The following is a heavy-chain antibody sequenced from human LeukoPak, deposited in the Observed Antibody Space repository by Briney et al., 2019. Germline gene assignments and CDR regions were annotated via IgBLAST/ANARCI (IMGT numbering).Heavy chain of an antibody. V-gene: IGHV3-21*01. CDR3: ARAYGRPWFYFDY. CDR1: GFTFSSNA. D-gene: IGHD1-1*01. Sequence: GGSLRLSCAASGFTFSSNAMSWVRQAPGKGLEWVSSISSSSSYIYYADSVKGRFTISRDNAKNSLHLQMNSLRAEDTAVYYCARAYGRPWFYFDYWGQGTLVTVSS. J-gene: IGHJ4*02. CDR2: ISSSSSYI.